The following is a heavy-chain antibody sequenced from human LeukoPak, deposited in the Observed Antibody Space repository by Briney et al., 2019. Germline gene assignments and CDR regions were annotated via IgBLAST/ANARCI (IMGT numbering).Heavy chain of an antibody. J-gene: IGHJ3*02. CDR1: RFTFSNYW. CDR3: ARVRGGSGRSYAADAFDI. Sequence: GGSLRLSFAASRFTFSNYWLHWVRQAQGKGLVWVSLIYNDGSSTSYADSVKGRFTISRDNAKSTLYLQMNSLRAEDTAVYYCARVRGGSGRSYAADAFDIWGQGTMVTVSS. V-gene: IGHV3-74*01. CDR2: IYNDGSST. D-gene: IGHD1-26*01.